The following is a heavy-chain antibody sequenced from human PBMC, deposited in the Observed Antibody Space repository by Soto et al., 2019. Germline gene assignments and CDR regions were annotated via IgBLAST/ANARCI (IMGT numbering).Heavy chain of an antibody. CDR2: MHRGGSA. D-gene: IGHD1-1*01. Sequence: GGSLRLSCVVSGFSVSGSSIFWVRQATGKGLEWVSLMHRGGSADNADSVKGRFTTSRDKSKNTLYLHMNCLRVEDTAVYYCARVNTTSVDHSDCWGQGSRVTSPQ. J-gene: IGHJ4*02. V-gene: IGHV3-53*01. CDR3: ARVNTTSVDHSDC. CDR1: GFSVSGSS.